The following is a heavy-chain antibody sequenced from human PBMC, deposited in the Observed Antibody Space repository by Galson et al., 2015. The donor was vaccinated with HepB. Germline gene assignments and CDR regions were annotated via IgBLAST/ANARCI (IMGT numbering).Heavy chain of an antibody. CDR1: GGSISSGSYY. Sequence: SLTCTVSGGSISSGSYYWSWIRQPAGKGLEWIGRIYTSGSTNYNPSLKSRVTMSVETSKNQFSLKLSSVTAADTAVYYCARDGGFWSGYYYYYYYMDVWGKGTTVTVSS. CDR3: ARDGGFWSGYYYYYYYMDV. CDR2: IYTSGST. D-gene: IGHD3-3*01. V-gene: IGHV4-61*02. J-gene: IGHJ6*03.